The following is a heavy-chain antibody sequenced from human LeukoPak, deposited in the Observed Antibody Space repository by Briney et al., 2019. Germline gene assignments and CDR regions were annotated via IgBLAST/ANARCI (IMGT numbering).Heavy chain of an antibody. Sequence: KSGGSLRLSXAASGFTFSDYYMSWIRQAPGKGLEWVSYISSSGSTIYYADSVKGRFTISRDNAKNSLYLQMNSLRAEDTAVYYCARDSDVVPAYYFDYWGQGTLVTVSS. V-gene: IGHV3-11*04. CDR2: ISSSGSTI. J-gene: IGHJ4*02. CDR3: ARDSDVVPAYYFDY. CDR1: GFTFSDYY. D-gene: IGHD2-2*01.